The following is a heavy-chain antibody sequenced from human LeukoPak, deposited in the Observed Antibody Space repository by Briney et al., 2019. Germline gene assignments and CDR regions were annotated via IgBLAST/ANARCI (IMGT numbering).Heavy chain of an antibody. CDR1: GFTFSSYA. J-gene: IGHJ4*02. Sequence: GSLRLSCAASGFTFSSYAIHWVRQAPRKGLEWVAVISSDGRDKHHADSVKGRFTISRDNSKNTLYLQTNSLRAEDTAVYYCARDLRRIAAYYFDYWGQGTLVTVSS. CDR3: ARDLRRIAAYYFDY. V-gene: IGHV3-30*03. CDR2: ISSDGRDK. D-gene: IGHD6-25*01.